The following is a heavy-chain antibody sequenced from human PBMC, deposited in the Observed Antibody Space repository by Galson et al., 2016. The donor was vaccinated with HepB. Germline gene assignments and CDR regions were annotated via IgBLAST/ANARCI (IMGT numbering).Heavy chain of an antibody. CDR3: ARGPYGGRYFYYYYGMDV. CDR1: GASINDYY. Sequence: SETLSLTCSISGASINDYYWSWIRQSPGKGLEWIGYISYSGNTNFNPSLKSRSSISVDTSKKRFSLTLNSVTAADTAVYYCARGPYGGRYFYYYYGMDVWGQGTTVTVSS. J-gene: IGHJ6*02. V-gene: IGHV4-59*01. D-gene: IGHD4/OR15-4a*01. CDR2: ISYSGNT.